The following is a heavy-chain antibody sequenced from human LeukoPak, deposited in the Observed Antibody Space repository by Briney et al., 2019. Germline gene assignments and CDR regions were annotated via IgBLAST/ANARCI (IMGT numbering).Heavy chain of an antibody. J-gene: IGHJ3*02. D-gene: IGHD3-22*01. Sequence: ASVKDSCKASGYTFTSYDINWVRQATGQGLEWMGWMNPNSGNTDYAQKFHGRFIIARSTTSCTAYMELGSLRSEDTAVYYCTRQRDSFDIWGQGTTVTVSS. CDR3: TRQRDSFDI. CDR2: MNPNSGNT. V-gene: IGHV1-8*03. CDR1: GYTFTSYD.